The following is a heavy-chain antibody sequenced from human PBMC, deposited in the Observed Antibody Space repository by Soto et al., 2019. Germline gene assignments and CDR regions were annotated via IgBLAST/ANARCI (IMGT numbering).Heavy chain of an antibody. CDR3: AKDEALGSYYDY. V-gene: IGHV3-23*01. CDR2: ISGSGGST. CDR1: GFTFSSYA. Sequence: EVQMLESGGGLVQPGGSLRLSCAASGFTFSSYAMSWVRQAPGKGLEWVSAISGSGGSTYYADSVKGRFTISRDNSKNTLYLQMNSLRAEDTAVYYCAKDEALGSYYDYWGQGTLVTVSS. J-gene: IGHJ4*02. D-gene: IGHD1-26*01.